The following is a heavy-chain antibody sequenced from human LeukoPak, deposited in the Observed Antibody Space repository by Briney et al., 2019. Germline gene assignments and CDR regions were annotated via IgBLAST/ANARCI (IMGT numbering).Heavy chain of an antibody. J-gene: IGHJ4*02. D-gene: IGHD1-14*01. Sequence: GGSLRLSCTDSGLTFSTSGFNWVRQAPGKGLEWVASIGPTGSDRYHADSIKGRFTISRDNANNFLYLQMNSLRAEDTAVYYCATETNGRHYDYWGQGTLLTVSS. CDR1: GLTFSTSG. CDR2: IGPTGSDR. V-gene: IGHV3-21*06. CDR3: ATETNGRHYDY.